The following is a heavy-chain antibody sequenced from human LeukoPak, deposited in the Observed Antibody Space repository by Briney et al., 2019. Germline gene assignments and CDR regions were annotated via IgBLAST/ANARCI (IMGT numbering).Heavy chain of an antibody. D-gene: IGHD2-2*01. CDR3: ARDVGRVVAYYYYGMDV. J-gene: IGHJ6*02. CDR1: GVTVSSNY. CDR2: IYSGGST. Sequence: GGSLRLSCAASGVTVSSNYMSWVRQAPGKGLEWVSVIYSGGSTYYADSVKGRFTISRDNSKNTLYLQMNSLRAEDTAVYYCARDVGRVVAYYYYGMDVWGQGTTVTVSS. V-gene: IGHV3-53*05.